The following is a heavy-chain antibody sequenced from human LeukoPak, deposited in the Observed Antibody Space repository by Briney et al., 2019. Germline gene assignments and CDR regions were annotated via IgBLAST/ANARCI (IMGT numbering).Heavy chain of an antibody. CDR1: GCIFTTYW. J-gene: IGHJ4*02. Sequence: GASLQISCKGAGCIFTTYWIGWVRPLPGKGLGWMGIIYPGDSDTRYSPSFQGQVTISADKSISTAYLQWSSLKASDTAMYYCARRSGGDYGVDYWGQGTLVTVSS. CDR2: IYPGDSDT. CDR3: ARRSGGDYGVDY. D-gene: IGHD4-17*01. V-gene: IGHV5-51*01.